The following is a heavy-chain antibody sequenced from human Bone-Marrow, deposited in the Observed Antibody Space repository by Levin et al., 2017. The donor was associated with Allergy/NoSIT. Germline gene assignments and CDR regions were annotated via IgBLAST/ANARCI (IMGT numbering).Heavy chain of an antibody. CDR2: MSGSGTFS. V-gene: IGHV3-23*01. J-gene: IGHJ6*02. CDR3: AKDRSMYCTSSLCRFYGVAG. Sequence: GGSLRLSCAASGFTFSTYTMNWVRQAPGKGLEWLSAMSGSGTFSYYADSVKGRFTISRDNSKNTLYLQMNSLRAEDTAVYYCAKDRSMYCTSSLCRFYGVAGWGQGTTVTVSS. D-gene: IGHD2-2*01. CDR1: GFTFSTYT.